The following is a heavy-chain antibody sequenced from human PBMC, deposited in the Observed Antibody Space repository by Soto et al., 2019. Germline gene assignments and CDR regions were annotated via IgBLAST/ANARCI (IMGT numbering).Heavy chain of an antibody. D-gene: IGHD4-17*01. CDR3: ARTPYGDYNCDH. CDR2: ISYDGSRK. CDR1: GFTFSHHA. J-gene: IGHJ4*02. V-gene: IGHV3-30-3*01. Sequence: GGSLRHSCAASGFTFSHHAMHWVRQAPGKGLEWVSVISYDGSRKYYVDSVKGRFTISRDNSKNTQYLQMNSMRAEDTAVYYFARTPYGDYNCDHWGKGDLVTVCS.